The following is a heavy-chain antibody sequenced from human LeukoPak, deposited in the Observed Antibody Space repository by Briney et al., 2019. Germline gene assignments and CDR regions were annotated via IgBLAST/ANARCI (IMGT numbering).Heavy chain of an antibody. D-gene: IGHD3-3*01. CDR1: GFTVSSNC. J-gene: IGHJ4*02. CDR3: ARAPLPPIIGGPTVYFDY. CDR2: IYSGGST. Sequence: PGGSLRLSCAASGFTVSSNCMNWVRQAPGKGLEWVSVIYSGGSTYYADSVKGRFTISRDNSENMLYLQMNSLRAEDTAVYYCARAPLPPIIGGPTVYFDYWGQGILVTVSS. V-gene: IGHV3-53*01.